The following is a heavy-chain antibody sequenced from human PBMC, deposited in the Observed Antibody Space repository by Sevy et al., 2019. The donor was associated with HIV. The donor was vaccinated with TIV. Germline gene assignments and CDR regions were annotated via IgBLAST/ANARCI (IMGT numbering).Heavy chain of an antibody. CDR3: ARGTYCGGDCYPYYFDY. Sequence: ASVKVSCKASGYTFTSYGISWVRQAPGQGLEWMGWISAYNGNRNYAQMLQGRVTMTTDTSTRTAYMELRSLRSDDTAVYYCARGTYCGGDCYPYYFDYWGQGTLVTVSS. J-gene: IGHJ4*02. CDR1: GYTFTSYG. V-gene: IGHV1-18*01. CDR2: ISAYNGNR. D-gene: IGHD2-21*02.